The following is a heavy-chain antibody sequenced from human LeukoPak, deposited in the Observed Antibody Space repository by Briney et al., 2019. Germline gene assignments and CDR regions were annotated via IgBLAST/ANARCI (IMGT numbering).Heavy chain of an antibody. J-gene: IGHJ4*02. Sequence: SQTLSLTCTVSGGSISSGDYYWSWIRQPPGKGLEWIGYIYYSGSTYYNPSLKSRVTISVDTSKNQFSLKLSSVTAADTAVYYCARDDTPSSYLPNQGFDYWGQGTLVTVSS. D-gene: IGHD5-12*01. CDR2: IYYSGST. CDR3: ARDDTPSSYLPNQGFDY. CDR1: GGSISSGDYY. V-gene: IGHV4-30-4*01.